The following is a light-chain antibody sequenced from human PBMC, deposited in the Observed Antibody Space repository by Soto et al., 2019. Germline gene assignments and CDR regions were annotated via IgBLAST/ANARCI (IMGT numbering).Light chain of an antibody. CDR3: SSYAGSNNFV. J-gene: IGLJ1*01. CDR1: NIDVGNYDL. Sequence: QSALTQPASVSGSPGQSITISCSGTNIDVGNYDLVSWYQQHPGKAPKLMLYEVGSRPSGVPDRFSGSKSGNTASLIVSGLQAEDEADYYCSSYAGSNNFVFGTGTKVTVL. CDR2: EVG. V-gene: IGLV2-8*01.